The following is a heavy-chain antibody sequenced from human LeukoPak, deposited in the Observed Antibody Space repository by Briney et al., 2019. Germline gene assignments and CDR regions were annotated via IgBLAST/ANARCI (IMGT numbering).Heavy chain of an antibody. CDR2: IRYNIENT. CDR1: GFTFSNYA. J-gene: IGHJ4*02. Sequence: GGSPRLSCAASGFTFSNYAMGWVRQAPGKGPEWVSSIRYNIENTHYADAVQGRFTISRDNSKNTLYLQMNSLRAEDTARYYCAKASTRDTGYYFDSWGQGTLVSVSS. CDR3: AKASTRDTGYYFDS. D-gene: IGHD3-9*01. V-gene: IGHV3-23*01.